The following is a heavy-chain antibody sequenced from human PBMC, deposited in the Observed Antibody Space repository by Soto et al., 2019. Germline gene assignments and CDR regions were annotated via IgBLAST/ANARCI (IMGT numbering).Heavy chain of an antibody. D-gene: IGHD3-16*02. V-gene: IGHV1-8*01. J-gene: IGHJ6*02. CDR2: MNPNSGNT. CDR1: GYTFTSYD. CDR3: ARGGIMITFGGVIAGQEHYYYYGMDV. Sequence: GASVKVSCKASGYTFTSYDINWVRQATGQGLEWMGWMNPNSGNTGYAQKFQGRVTMTRNTSISTAYMELSSLRSEDTAVYYCARGGIMITFGGVIAGQEHYYYYGMDVWGQGTTVTVSS.